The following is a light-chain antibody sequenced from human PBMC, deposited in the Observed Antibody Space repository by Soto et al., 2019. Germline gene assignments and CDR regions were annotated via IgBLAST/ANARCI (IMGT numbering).Light chain of an antibody. J-gene: IGKJ2*01. Sequence: DIQMTQSPSTLSASVGDRVTITCRASQSISSWLAWYQQKPGKSPKFLIYDASSLESGVPSRFSGSGSGTEFPLTISSLQPDDFATYYCQQYNSYSYTFGQGTKLEIK. CDR2: DAS. CDR1: QSISSW. CDR3: QQYNSYSYT. V-gene: IGKV1-5*01.